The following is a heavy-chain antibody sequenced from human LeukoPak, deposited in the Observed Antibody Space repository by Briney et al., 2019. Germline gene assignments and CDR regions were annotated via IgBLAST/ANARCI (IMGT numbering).Heavy chain of an antibody. J-gene: IGHJ6*02. V-gene: IGHV3-30*03. CDR1: GFTISSHG. D-gene: IGHD2-2*01. CDR3: ARVKGYCSRTSCYDYYYYAMDV. CDR2: ISYDGNSK. Sequence: PGGSLRLSCAVSGFTISSHGMHWVRQAPGKGLEWVAMISYDGNSKYYGDSVKGRFTISRDNSKNTLFLQMNSLRAEDTAVYYCARVKGYCSRTSCYDYYYYAMDVWGQGTTVTVSS.